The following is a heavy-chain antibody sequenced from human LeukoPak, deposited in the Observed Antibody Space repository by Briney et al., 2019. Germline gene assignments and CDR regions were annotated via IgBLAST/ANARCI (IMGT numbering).Heavy chain of an antibody. CDR3: ARGAYYYNSGDAFDV. D-gene: IGHD3-10*01. Sequence: YPGGSLRLSCAASGFTFSSYSMNWVRQAPGKGLEWVSYISSSSSTIYYADSVKGRFTISRDNARNSLYLQMNSLRVEDTAVYYCARGAYYYNSGDAFDVWGQGTMVTVSS. CDR1: GFTFSSYS. J-gene: IGHJ3*01. V-gene: IGHV3-48*04. CDR2: ISSSSSTI.